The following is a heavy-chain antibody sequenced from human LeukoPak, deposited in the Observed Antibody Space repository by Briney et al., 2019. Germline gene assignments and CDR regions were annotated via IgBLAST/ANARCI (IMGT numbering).Heavy chain of an antibody. CDR2: ISWNSGSI. J-gene: IGHJ3*02. Sequence: GRSLRLSCAASGFTFDDYAMHWVRQAPGKGLEWVSGISWNSGSIGYADSVKGRFTISRDNAKNSLYLQMNSLRAEDMALYYCAREQYIAAHRAFDIWGQGTMVTVSS. V-gene: IGHV3-9*03. CDR3: AREQYIAAHRAFDI. CDR1: GFTFDDYA. D-gene: IGHD6-6*01.